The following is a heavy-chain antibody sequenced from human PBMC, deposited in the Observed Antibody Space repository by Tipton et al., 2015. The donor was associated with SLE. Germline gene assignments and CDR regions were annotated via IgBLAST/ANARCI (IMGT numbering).Heavy chain of an antibody. Sequence: TLSLTCAVYGGSFSGYYWSWIRQPPGKGLEWIGEINHSGSTNYNPSLKSRVTISVDTSKNQFSLKLSSVTAADTAVYYCARGLQYSSTHYYYFYYMDVWGKGTTVTVSS. CDR1: GGSFSGYY. V-gene: IGHV4-34*01. D-gene: IGHD6-13*01. CDR3: ARGLQYSSTHYYYFYYMDV. CDR2: INHSGST. J-gene: IGHJ6*03.